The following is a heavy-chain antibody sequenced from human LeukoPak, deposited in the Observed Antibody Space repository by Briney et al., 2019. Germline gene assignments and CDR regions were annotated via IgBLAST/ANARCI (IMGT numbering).Heavy chain of an antibody. Sequence: SETLSLTCTVSGGSVSSGSYYWSWIRQPPGKGLEWIGYIYYSGSTNYNPSFKSRVTISVDTSKNQFSLKLNSVTAADTAMYYCASRRGYNWFDPWGQGTLVTVSS. CDR3: ASRRGYNWFDP. J-gene: IGHJ5*02. CDR1: GGSVSSGSYY. D-gene: IGHD3-10*01. V-gene: IGHV4-61*01. CDR2: IYYSGST.